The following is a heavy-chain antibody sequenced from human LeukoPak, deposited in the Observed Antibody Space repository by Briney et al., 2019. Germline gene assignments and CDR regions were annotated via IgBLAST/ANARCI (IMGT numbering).Heavy chain of an antibody. CDR1: GFTFNTYT. V-gene: IGHV3-23*05. D-gene: IGHD3-16*01. Sequence: GGSLRLSCAASGFTFNTYTMNWVRQAPGKGLEWVSTISNDKHYADSVRGRFTISRDDSRKTVFLQMNSLTPEDAAIYYCTKDSQGFYGGPWYGTYGMDVWGQGTTVTVSS. CDR3: TKDSQGFYGGPWYGTYGMDV. J-gene: IGHJ6*02. CDR2: ISNDK.